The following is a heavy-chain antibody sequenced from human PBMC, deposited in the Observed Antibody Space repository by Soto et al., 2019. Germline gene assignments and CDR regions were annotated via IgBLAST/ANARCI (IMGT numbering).Heavy chain of an antibody. CDR2: IRSKGSGGTT. V-gene: IGHV3-49*04. CDR3: ARDLRGSIYVFDY. D-gene: IGHD3-10*02. Sequence: GGSLRLSCTTSGFTFGDYTMGWVRQAPGKGLEWVGFIRSKGSGGTTEYAASVKGRFTISRDDSKSIAYLQMSSLKTEDTAVYHCARDLRGSIYVFDYWGQGALVTVSS. CDR1: GFTFGDYT. J-gene: IGHJ4*02.